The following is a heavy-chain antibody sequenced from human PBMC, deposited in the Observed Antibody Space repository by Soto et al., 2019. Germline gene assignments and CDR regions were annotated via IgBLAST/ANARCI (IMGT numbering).Heavy chain of an antibody. Sequence: EVQLVESGGGLVQPGGSLRLSCAASGFTFSSYWMHWVRQAPGKGLVWVSRINSDGSSTSYADPVKGRFTISRDNAKHTLYLHMNSLRAEDTAVYYCARDRRSGSYCGYYCMYLWGQGTTVTVSS. CDR2: INSDGSST. CDR1: GFTFSSYW. J-gene: IGHJ6*02. D-gene: IGHD1-26*01. CDR3: ARDRRSGSYCGYYCMYL. V-gene: IGHV3-74*01.